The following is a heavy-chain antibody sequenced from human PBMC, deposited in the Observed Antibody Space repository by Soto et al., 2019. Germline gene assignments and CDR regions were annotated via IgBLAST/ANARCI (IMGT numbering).Heavy chain of an antibody. CDR3: AKDSNYDFWSGYYSNYYYYGMDV. D-gene: IGHD3-3*01. Sequence: GGSLRLSCAASGFTFSSYGIHWVRQAPGKGLEWVAVISYDGSNKYYADSVKGRFTISRDNSKNTLYLQMNSLRAEDTAVYYCAKDSNYDFWSGYYSNYYYYGMDVWGQGTTVTVSS. V-gene: IGHV3-30*18. CDR2: ISYDGSNK. J-gene: IGHJ6*02. CDR1: GFTFSSYG.